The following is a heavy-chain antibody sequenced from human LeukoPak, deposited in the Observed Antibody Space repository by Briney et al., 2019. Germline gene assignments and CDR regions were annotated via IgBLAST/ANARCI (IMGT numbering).Heavy chain of an antibody. J-gene: IGHJ3*02. V-gene: IGHV3-15*07. CDR2: IKSNIDGGTT. D-gene: IGHD6-19*01. CDR1: GLTFTNDW. CDR3: TTGVNVIVVGTRAFDI. Sequence: PGGSLRLSCAASGLTFTNDWMNWVRQAPGKGLEWVARIKSNIDGGTTDYAAPVKGRFTISRDDSKNTLFLQMNSLKTEDTAVYYCTTGVNVIVVGTRAFDIWGQGTMVTVSS.